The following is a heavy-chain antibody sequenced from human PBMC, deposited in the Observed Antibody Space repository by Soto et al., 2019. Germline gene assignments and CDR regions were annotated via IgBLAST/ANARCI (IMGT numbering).Heavy chain of an antibody. V-gene: IGHV4-59*02. J-gene: IGHJ5*02. Sequence: SETLSLTCTVSDTSVSSGYWSWIRQPPGKGLEWIGFMYFGGSFNYNPSLTSRVTISVETSKNQFSMKVTPVTAADTAVYYCARSYYDTTGFAVDPWGQGALVTVSS. D-gene: IGHD3-22*01. CDR3: ARSYYDTTGFAVDP. CDR2: MYFGGSF. CDR1: DTSVSSGY.